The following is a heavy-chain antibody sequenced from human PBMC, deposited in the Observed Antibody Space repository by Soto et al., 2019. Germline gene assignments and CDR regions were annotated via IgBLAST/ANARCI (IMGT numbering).Heavy chain of an antibody. D-gene: IGHD2-21*01. CDR1: GFTFSSYA. J-gene: IGHJ6*02. V-gene: IGHV3-30-3*01. Sequence: QVQLVESGGGVVQPGRSLRLSCAASGFTFSSYAMHWVRQAPGRGLEWVAFISHDESNRLYADSVKGRFSISRDNSKNILYLQMGSLRIEDTAVYYRPRVGVSNRWTEALDVWGHGTTVTVSS. CDR3: PRVGVSNRWTEALDV. CDR2: ISHDESNR.